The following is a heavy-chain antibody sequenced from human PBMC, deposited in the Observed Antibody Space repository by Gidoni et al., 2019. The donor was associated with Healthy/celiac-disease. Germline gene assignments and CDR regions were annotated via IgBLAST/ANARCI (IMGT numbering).Heavy chain of an antibody. D-gene: IGHD3-16*01. Sequence: EVQLVESGGGLVQPGGSLRLSCAASGFTFSSYWWSWVRQAPGKGREWVSNIKKDGSEKYYVDSVKGRFTISRDNAKNSLYLQMNSLRAEDTAVYYCARDLAKGDWFDPWGQGTLVTVSS. J-gene: IGHJ5*02. CDR1: GFTFSSYW. CDR3: ARDLAKGDWFDP. V-gene: IGHV3-7*03. CDR2: IKKDGSEK.